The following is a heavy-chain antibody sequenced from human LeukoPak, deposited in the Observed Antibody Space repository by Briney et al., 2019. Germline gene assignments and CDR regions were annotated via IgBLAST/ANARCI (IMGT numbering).Heavy chain of an antibody. CDR2: IKQDESKK. D-gene: IGHD6-13*01. CDR3: ARGSHSSSYGFDY. CDR1: GLPFSDYW. V-gene: IGHV3-7*01. Sequence: GGSLRLSCVASGLPFSDYWMSWVRQAPGKGLEWVANIKQDESKKYYVGSVRGRFTISRDNARTSLFLQMNSLRVEDTAVYYCARGSHSSSYGFDYWGQGALVTVSS. J-gene: IGHJ4*02.